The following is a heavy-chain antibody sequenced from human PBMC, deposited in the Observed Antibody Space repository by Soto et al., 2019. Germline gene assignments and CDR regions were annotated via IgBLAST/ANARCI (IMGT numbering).Heavy chain of an antibody. CDR3: ARESDSANSAPFDY. V-gene: IGHV3-48*03. CDR2: TSTSGATI. CDR1: GFTFSGYE. J-gene: IGHJ4*02. D-gene: IGHD1-26*01. Sequence: EVQLVESGGGLVQPGGSLRLSCAASGFTFSGYEMSWVRQAPGKGLEWVSYTSTSGATIYYADSVKGRFTISRDNAKNSLYLQMNSLRAEDTAVYYCARESDSANSAPFDYWGQGTLVTVSS.